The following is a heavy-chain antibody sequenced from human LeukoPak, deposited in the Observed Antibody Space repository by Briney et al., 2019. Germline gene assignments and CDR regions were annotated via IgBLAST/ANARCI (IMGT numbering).Heavy chain of an antibody. V-gene: IGHV5-51*01. CDR1: GYSFTSYW. CDR3: AIRSYDFWSGYIPSYYMDV. Sequence: GESLKISCKGSGYSFTSYWIGWVRQMPGKGLEWMGIIYPGDSDTRYSPSFQGQVTISADKSISTAYLQWSSLKASDTAMYYCAIRSYDFWSGYIPSYYMDVWGKGTTVTVSS. CDR2: IYPGDSDT. D-gene: IGHD3-3*01. J-gene: IGHJ6*03.